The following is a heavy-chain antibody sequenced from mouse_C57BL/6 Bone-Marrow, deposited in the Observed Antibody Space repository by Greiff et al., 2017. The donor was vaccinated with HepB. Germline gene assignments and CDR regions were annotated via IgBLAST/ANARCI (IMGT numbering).Heavy chain of an antibody. J-gene: IGHJ2*01. CDR2: ISDGGSYT. CDR3: ARYYALDY. V-gene: IGHV5-4*03. Sequence: EVKVVESGGGLVKPGGSLKLSCAASGFTFSSYAMSWVRQTPEKRLEWVATISDGGSYTYYPDNVKGRFTISRDNAKNNLYLQMSHLKSEDTAMYYCARYYALDYWGQGTTLTVSS. CDR1: GFTFSSYA. D-gene: IGHD1-1*02.